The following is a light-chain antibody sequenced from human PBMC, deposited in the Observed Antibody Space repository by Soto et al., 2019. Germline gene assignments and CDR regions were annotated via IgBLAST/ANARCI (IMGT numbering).Light chain of an antibody. CDR1: SSDVGNYKY. V-gene: IGLV2-14*01. CDR3: SSYTSSATYV. Sequence: QSVLTQPASVSGSPGQSITISCTGTSSDVGNYKYVSWYQQHPGKAPKLMIYEVSNRPSGVSNRFSGSKSGNTASLTISGLQAEDETDYYCSSYTSSATYVLGTGTKVTVL. CDR2: EVS. J-gene: IGLJ1*01.